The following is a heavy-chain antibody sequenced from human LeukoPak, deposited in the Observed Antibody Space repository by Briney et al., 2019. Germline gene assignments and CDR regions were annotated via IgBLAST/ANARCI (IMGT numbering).Heavy chain of an antibody. CDR2: IKQDGSDK. D-gene: IGHD4-17*01. CDR3: ARERYGRDAFDI. CDR1: GFTFSRNW. Sequence: GGSLRLSCAASGFTFSRNWMSWVRQAPGKGLEWGANIKQDGSDKYYVDSVKGRFTISRDNAKNSLYLQMNSLRAEDTAAYYCARERYGRDAFDIWGQGTMVAVSS. V-gene: IGHV3-7*05. J-gene: IGHJ3*02.